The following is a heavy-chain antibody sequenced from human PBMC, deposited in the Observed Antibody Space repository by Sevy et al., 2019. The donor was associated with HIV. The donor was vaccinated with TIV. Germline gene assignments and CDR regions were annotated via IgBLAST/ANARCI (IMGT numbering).Heavy chain of an antibody. CDR1: GFTFSSYA. CDR3: ARGSIITMVRGSPMGYFDY. V-gene: IGHV3-30*04. J-gene: IGHJ4*02. D-gene: IGHD3-10*01. CDR2: ISYDGSNK. Sequence: GGSLRLSCAASGFTFSSYAMHCVRQAPGKGLEWVAVISYDGSNKYYADSVKGRFTISRDNSKNTLYLQMNSLRAEDTAVYYCARGSIITMVRGSPMGYFDYWGQGTLVTVSS.